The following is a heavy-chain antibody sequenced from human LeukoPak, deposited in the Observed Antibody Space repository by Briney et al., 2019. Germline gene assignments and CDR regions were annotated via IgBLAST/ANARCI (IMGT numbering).Heavy chain of an antibody. V-gene: IGHV4-61*01. Sequence: SETLSLTCTVSGGSVSSGSYYWNWIRQPPGKGLEWIGYIYYSGSTNYNPSLKSRATISVDTSKNQFSLKLSSVTAADTAVYYCARAAYSGSYHSDYWGQGTLVTVSS. CDR2: IYYSGST. CDR3: ARAAYSGSYHSDY. D-gene: IGHD1-26*01. CDR1: GGSVSSGSYY. J-gene: IGHJ4*02.